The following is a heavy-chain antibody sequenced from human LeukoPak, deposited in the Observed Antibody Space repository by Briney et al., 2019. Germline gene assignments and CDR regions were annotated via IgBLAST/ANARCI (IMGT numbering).Heavy chain of an antibody. V-gene: IGHV3-53*01. Sequence: GGSLRLSCAASGFTVSSNYMSWVRQAPGKGLEWVSIIYSGGSTYYADSVKGRFTVSRDNSKNTLYLQMNSLSVDDTAVYYCARDRVDSGWYRGFFDYWGQGTLVTVSS. CDR3: ARDRVDSGWYRGFFDY. CDR2: IYSGGST. D-gene: IGHD6-19*01. J-gene: IGHJ4*02. CDR1: GFTVSSNY.